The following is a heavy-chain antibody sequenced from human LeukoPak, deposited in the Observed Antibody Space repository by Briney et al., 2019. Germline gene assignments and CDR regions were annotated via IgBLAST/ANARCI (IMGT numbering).Heavy chain of an antibody. CDR2: IYTSGST. CDR3: ATVSGNYYGPFDY. Sequence: SETLSLTCTVSGGSIYGYYCNWIRQPAGKGLEWIGHIYTSGSTNYNPSLKSRVTMSVDTSKNQLSLKLRSLTAADTAVYYCATVSGNYYGPFDYWGQGTLVTVSS. J-gene: IGHJ4*02. CDR1: GGSIYGYY. D-gene: IGHD1-26*01. V-gene: IGHV4-4*07.